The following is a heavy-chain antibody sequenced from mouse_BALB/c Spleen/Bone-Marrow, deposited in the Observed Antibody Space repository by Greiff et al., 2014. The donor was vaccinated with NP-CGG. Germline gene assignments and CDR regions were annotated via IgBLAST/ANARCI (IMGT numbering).Heavy chain of an antibody. CDR1: GYSFTSYW. J-gene: IGHJ4*01. D-gene: IGHD2-4*01. V-gene: IGHV1-5*01. CDR2: IYPGNRDT. Sequence: VQLQQSGTVLARPGASVKMSCKASGYSFTSYWMHWVKQRPGQGLEWIGAIYPGNRDTSYNQKFKGKAKLTAVTFASTAYMELSSLTNEDSAVYYCTRGAYYDYSYYAMDYWGQGTSVTVSS. CDR3: TRGAYYDYSYYAMDY.